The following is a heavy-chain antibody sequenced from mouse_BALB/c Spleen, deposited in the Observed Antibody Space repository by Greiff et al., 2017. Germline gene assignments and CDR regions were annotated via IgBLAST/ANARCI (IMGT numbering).Heavy chain of an antibody. Sequence: QVQLQQSGAELVRPGSSVKISCKASGYAFSSYWMNWVKQRPGQGLEWIGQIYPGDGDTNYNGTFKGKATLTADKSSSTAYMQLSSLTSEDSAVYFCAISYDYGFAYWGQGTLVTVSA. V-gene: IGHV1-80*01. D-gene: IGHD2-4*01. J-gene: IGHJ3*01. CDR2: IYPGDGDT. CDR1: GYAFSSYW. CDR3: AISYDYGFAY.